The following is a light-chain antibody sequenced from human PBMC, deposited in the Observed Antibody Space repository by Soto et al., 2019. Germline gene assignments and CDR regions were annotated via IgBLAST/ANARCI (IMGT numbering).Light chain of an antibody. CDR3: QQSYNSPQT. CDR1: QTIMTY. V-gene: IGKV1-39*01. J-gene: IGKJ5*01. CDR2: AAS. Sequence: EIQMTQSPSSLSASVGDEVTITCRSSQTIMTYLNWYQLKPGKPPRLLIYAASSLQSGVPSRFSGSGSGTDFTLTISSLQPEDFATYSCQQSYNSPQTFGRGTRLEIK.